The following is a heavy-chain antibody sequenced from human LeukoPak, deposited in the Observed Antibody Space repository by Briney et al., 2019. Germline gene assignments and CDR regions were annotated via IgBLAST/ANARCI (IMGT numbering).Heavy chain of an antibody. Sequence: GGSLRLSCAACGFTFTNYNMNWVRQAPGRGLEWISSISSGSSYIYYADSVKGRFTISRDNAKNSLYLQMNSLRAEDTAVYYCARDQADTAMVPPYFDYWGQGTLVTVSS. D-gene: IGHD5-18*01. CDR2: ISSGSSYI. J-gene: IGHJ4*02. CDR3: ARDQADTAMVPPYFDY. V-gene: IGHV3-21*01. CDR1: GFTFTNYN.